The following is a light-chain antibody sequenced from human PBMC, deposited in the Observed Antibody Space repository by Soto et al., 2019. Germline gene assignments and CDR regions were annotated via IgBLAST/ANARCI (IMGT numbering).Light chain of an antibody. CDR1: SSDVGSYNL. Sequence: QSVLTQPASVSGSPGQSITISCTGTSSDVGSYNLVSWYQQHPGKAPKLMIYEGSKRPSGVSNRFSGSKSGNTASLTISGLQAEDEADYYCCSYAGSRTFPYVFGTGTKVTV. V-gene: IGLV2-23*03. J-gene: IGLJ1*01. CDR2: EGS. CDR3: CSYAGSRTFPYV.